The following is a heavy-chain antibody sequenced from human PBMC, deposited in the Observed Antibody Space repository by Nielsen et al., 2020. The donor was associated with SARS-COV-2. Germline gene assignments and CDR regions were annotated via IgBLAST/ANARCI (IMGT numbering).Heavy chain of an antibody. Sequence: SETLSLTRTVSDGSITSYYWSWIRQPPGKGLEWIGYIYYSGSTNYNPSLKSRVTISLDTSKNQLSLKLNSVTAADTAMYYCARLRSDSSGYSPFDYWGQGTLVTVSS. D-gene: IGHD3-22*01. CDR3: ARLRSDSSGYSPFDY. CDR1: DGSITSYY. CDR2: IYYSGST. V-gene: IGHV4-59*08. J-gene: IGHJ4*02.